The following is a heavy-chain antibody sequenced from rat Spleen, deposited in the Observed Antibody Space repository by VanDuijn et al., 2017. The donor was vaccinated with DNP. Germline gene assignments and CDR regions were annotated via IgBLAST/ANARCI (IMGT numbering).Heavy chain of an antibody. Sequence: EVQLVESGGGLVQPGRSLKLSCAASGFTFSDYSMAWVRQAPKKGLEWVATIVYGGSSSYYGDSVTGRFTISRANAKSTLYLQMDRLRSEDTATYYCTTWSGGWFAYWGQGTQVTVSS. V-gene: IGHV5S10*01. J-gene: IGHJ3*01. CDR2: IVYGGSSS. CDR3: TTWSGGWFAY. CDR1: GFTFSDYS. D-gene: IGHD5-1*01.